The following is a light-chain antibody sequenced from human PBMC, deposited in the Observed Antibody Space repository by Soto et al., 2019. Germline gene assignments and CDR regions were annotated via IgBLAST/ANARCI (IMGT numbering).Light chain of an antibody. CDR1: SSNIGARYD. Sequence: QSVLTQPPSVSGAPGQRVTISCTGSSSNIGARYDVHWYQQLPGTAPKLFIYDNSNRPSGVPDRFSGSKSGTSASLAITGLQAEDEADYYCQSYDSSLSGSWVFGGGTKLTVL. J-gene: IGLJ3*02. V-gene: IGLV1-40*01. CDR3: QSYDSSLSGSWV. CDR2: DNS.